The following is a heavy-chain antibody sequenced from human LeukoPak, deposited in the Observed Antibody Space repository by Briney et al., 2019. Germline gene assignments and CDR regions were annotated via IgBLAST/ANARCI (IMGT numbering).Heavy chain of an antibody. CDR1: GFTFSSYS. Sequence: PGGSLRLSCAASGFTFSSYSMNWVRQAPGKGLEWVSSISSSSSYIYYADSVKGRFTISRDNAKNSLYLQMNSLRAEDTAVYYCARSADWNPNDYYYYYYMDVWGKGTTVTVSS. CDR2: ISSSSSYI. J-gene: IGHJ6*03. V-gene: IGHV3-21*01. D-gene: IGHD1-1*01. CDR3: ARSADWNPNDYYYYYYMDV.